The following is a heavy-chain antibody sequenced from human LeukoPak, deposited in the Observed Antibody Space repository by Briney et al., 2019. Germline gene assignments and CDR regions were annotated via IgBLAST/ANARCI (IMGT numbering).Heavy chain of an antibody. CDR1: GFTFSTYG. V-gene: IGHV3-23*01. CDR2: ISTTGDTT. Sequence: GGSLRLSCAASGFTFSTYGMSWVRQAPGKGLEWVSTISTTGDTTYYTDSVKGRFTISRDNSKNTVYLQMSSLRAKDTAVFYCAKRASGYYFDSWGQGTLVTVSS. CDR3: AKRASGYYFDS. J-gene: IGHJ4*02. D-gene: IGHD5-12*01.